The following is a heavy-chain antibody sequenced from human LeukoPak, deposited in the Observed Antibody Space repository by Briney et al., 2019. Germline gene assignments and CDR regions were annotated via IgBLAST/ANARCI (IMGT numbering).Heavy chain of an antibody. CDR2: IYYSGST. J-gene: IGHJ4*02. D-gene: IGHD6-13*01. V-gene: IGHV4-59*01. CDR3: ARLTLYSRVIDY. CDR1: GGSISGYY. Sequence: PSETLSLTCTVSGGSISGYYWSWIRQPPGKGLEWIGYIYYSGSTNYNPSLKSRVTISVDTSKNQFSLKLSSVTAADTAVYYCARLTLYSRVIDYWGQGTLVTVSS.